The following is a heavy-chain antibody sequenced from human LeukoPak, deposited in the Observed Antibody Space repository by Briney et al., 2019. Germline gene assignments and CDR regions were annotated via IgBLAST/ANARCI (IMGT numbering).Heavy chain of an antibody. V-gene: IGHV3-23*01. J-gene: IGHJ3*02. Sequence: PGGSLTLSCAASGFTFSSYAMTWVRQAPGKGLEWVSTISGSGGDTYYADSVKGRFTISRDNSKNTLYLHMNSLRAEDTAVYYCARRIMITFGGVKKGRAFDIWGQGTMVTVSS. CDR3: ARRIMITFGGVKKGRAFDI. CDR1: GFTFSSYA. D-gene: IGHD3-16*01. CDR2: ISGSGGDT.